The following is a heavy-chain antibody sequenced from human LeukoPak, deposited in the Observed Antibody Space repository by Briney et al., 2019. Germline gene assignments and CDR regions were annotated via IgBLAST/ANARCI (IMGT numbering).Heavy chain of an antibody. J-gene: IGHJ6*02. CDR3: ARFSAGGDYHYYYGIDV. Sequence: PSQTLSLTCTVSGGSISSGGYYWSWIRQHPGKGLEWIGYIYYSGSTYYNPSLKSRVTISVDTSKNQFSLKLSSVTAADTAVYYCARFSAGGDYHYYYGIDVWGQGTTVTVSS. CDR1: GGSISSGGYY. V-gene: IGHV4-31*03. CDR2: IYYSGST. D-gene: IGHD4-17*01.